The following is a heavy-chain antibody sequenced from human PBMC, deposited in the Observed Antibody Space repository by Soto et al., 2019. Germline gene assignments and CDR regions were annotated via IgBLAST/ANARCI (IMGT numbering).Heavy chain of an antibody. CDR2: ISYDGSNK. J-gene: IGHJ6*02. CDR3: AKGLLRYFDRSAADV. Sequence: QVQLVESGGGVVQPGRSLRLSCAASGFTFSNYGMHWVRQAPGKGLEWVAVISYDGSNKYYADSVKGRFTISRVNSKNTQYLQMNSLRAEDTAVYYCAKGLLRYFDRSAADVWGQGTTVTVSS. V-gene: IGHV3-30*18. D-gene: IGHD3-9*01. CDR1: GFTFSNYG.